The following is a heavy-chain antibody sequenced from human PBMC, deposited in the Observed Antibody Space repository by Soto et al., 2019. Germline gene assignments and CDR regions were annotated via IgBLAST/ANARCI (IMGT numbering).Heavy chain of an antibody. V-gene: IGHV4-39*01. D-gene: IGHD4-17*01. Sequence: PSETLSLTCTVSGGSISSSSYYWSWIRQPPGKGLEWIGEINHSGSTNYNPSLKSRATISVDTSKNQFSLKLTSVTAADTAVYYCARRYGASFDYWGQGTLVTVYS. CDR3: ARRYGASFDY. CDR2: INHSGST. CDR1: GGSISSSSYY. J-gene: IGHJ4*02.